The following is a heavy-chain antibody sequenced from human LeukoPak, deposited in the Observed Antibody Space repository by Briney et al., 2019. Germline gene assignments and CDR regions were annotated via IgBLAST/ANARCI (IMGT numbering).Heavy chain of an antibody. Sequence: PSETLSLTCTVSGGSISSYYWSWIRQPPGKGLEWIGYIYYSGSTNYNPSLKSRVTISVGTSKNQFSLKLSSVTAADTAVYYCARGGYGDTFGYWGQGTLVTVSS. CDR3: ARGGYGDTFGY. D-gene: IGHD4-17*01. CDR2: IYYSGST. J-gene: IGHJ4*02. V-gene: IGHV4-59*01. CDR1: GGSISSYY.